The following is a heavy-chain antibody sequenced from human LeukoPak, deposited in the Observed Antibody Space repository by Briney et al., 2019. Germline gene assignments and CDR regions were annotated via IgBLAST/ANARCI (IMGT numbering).Heavy chain of an antibody. CDR1: GYTFTSYG. CDR2: ISAYNGNT. V-gene: IGHV1-18*01. CDR3: VRESGGYYDGAFDY. J-gene: IGHJ4*02. Sequence: ASVKVSCKASGYTFTSYGISWVRQAPGQGLEWMGWISAYNGNTNYAQKLQGRVTMTTDTSTSTAYMELRSLRSDDTAVYYCVRESGGYYDGAFDYWGQGTLVTVSS. D-gene: IGHD3-22*01.